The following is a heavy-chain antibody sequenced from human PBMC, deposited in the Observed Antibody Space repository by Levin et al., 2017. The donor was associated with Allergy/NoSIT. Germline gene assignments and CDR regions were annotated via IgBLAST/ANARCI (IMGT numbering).Heavy chain of an antibody. CDR2: MYSGGST. V-gene: IGHV3-53*01. D-gene: IGHD1-26*01. Sequence: GGSLRLSCAASGFTISSNYMSWVRQAPGKGLEWVSVMYSGGSTYYADSVKGRFTISRDNSKNTLYLQMNSLRAEDTAVYYCARDRGSRSGSTGACDIWGQGTMVTVS. CDR1: GFTISSNY. J-gene: IGHJ3*02. CDR3: ARDRGSRSGSTGACDI.